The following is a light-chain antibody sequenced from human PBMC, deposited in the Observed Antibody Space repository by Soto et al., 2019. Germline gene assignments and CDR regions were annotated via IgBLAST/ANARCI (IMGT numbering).Light chain of an antibody. J-gene: IGLJ1*01. V-gene: IGLV2-14*03. CDR2: DVS. Sequence: QSVLTQPASVSGSPGQSITISCTGTSSDVGDYNYVSWYQRHPGKAPKLMIYDVSDRPSGVSNRFSGSKSANTASLTISGLQAEDEADYYCSSYTSSITYVFGTGTKATVL. CDR3: SSYTSSITYV. CDR1: SSDVGDYNY.